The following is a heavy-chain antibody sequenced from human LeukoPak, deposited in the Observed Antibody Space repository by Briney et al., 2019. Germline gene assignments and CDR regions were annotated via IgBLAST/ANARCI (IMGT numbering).Heavy chain of an antibody. J-gene: IGHJ4*02. Sequence: PGGSVRLFCAASGFVFDSYWMHWVRQAPGKGLVWVSRLNSDGSHTTYADSVKGRFTISRDNDKQMVHLEMHSMRAGDRAIYYCARVAHDYVDRGPDYWGQGTLVSVSS. CDR1: GFVFDSYW. D-gene: IGHD4-17*01. V-gene: IGHV3-74*01. CDR3: ARVAHDYVDRGPDY. CDR2: LNSDGSHT.